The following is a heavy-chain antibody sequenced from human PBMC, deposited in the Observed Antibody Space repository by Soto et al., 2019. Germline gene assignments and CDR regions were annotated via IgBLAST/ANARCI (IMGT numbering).Heavy chain of an antibody. V-gene: IGHV3-30-3*01. CDR3: ARVEYSSSWFFYGMDV. CDR1: GFTFSSYA. Sequence: GGSLRLSCAASGFTFSSYAMHWVRQAPGKGLEWVAVISYDGSNKYYADSVKGRFTISRDNSKNTLYLQMNSLRAEDTAVYYCARVEYSSSWFFYGMDVWGRGTTVTVSS. D-gene: IGHD6-13*01. J-gene: IGHJ6*02. CDR2: ISYDGSNK.